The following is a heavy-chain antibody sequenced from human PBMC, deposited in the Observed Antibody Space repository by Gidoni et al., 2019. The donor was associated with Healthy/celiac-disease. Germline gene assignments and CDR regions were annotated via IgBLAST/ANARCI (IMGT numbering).Heavy chain of an antibody. CDR2: INTNTGNP. CDR1: GYTFTSYA. CDR3: ARDYSSWYLFSSDYYYGMDV. V-gene: IGHV7-4-1*02. Sequence: QVQLVQSGSELKKPVASVKVSCKASGYTFTSYAMNWVRQAPGQGLEWMGWINTNTGNPTYAQGFTGRFVFSLDTSVSTAYLQISSLKAEDTAVYYCARDYSSWYLFSSDYYYGMDVWGQGTTVTVSS. D-gene: IGHD6-13*01. J-gene: IGHJ6*02.